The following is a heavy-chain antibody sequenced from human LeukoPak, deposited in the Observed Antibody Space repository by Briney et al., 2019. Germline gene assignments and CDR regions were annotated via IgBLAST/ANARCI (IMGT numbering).Heavy chain of an antibody. J-gene: IGHJ4*02. Sequence: ASVKVSCKASGYTFTSYGISWVRQAPGQGLGWMGWISSYNGNTNYAQKLQGRVTMTTDTSTSTAYMELRNLRSDDTAVYYCVRSMSGYYGLADYWGQGTLVTVSS. CDR1: GYTFTSYG. D-gene: IGHD3-22*01. CDR3: VRSMSGYYGLADY. CDR2: ISSYNGNT. V-gene: IGHV1-18*01.